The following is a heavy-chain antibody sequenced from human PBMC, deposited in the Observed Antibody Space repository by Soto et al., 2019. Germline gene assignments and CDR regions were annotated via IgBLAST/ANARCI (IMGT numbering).Heavy chain of an antibody. CDR2: TLYRTSKWYN. CDR1: GDSVSTNIAA. CDR3: ARDAAPTLNYPHGMDV. D-gene: IGHD1-7*01. V-gene: IGHV6-1*01. Sequence: SPTLSLPCAISGDSVSTNIAAWSWIRQSPSRGLEGLGRTLYRTSKWYNEYAVSVKSRMTINPDTSKNQFSLQLNSVTPEDTAVYYCARDAAPTLNYPHGMDVWGQGTAVTAP. J-gene: IGHJ6*02.